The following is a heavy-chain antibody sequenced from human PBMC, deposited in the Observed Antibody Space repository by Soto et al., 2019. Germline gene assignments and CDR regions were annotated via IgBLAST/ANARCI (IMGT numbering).Heavy chain of an antibody. CDR3: ARGIRPGYSY. CDR2: IIPIFGTA. V-gene: IGHV1-69*13. D-gene: IGHD3-9*01. Sequence: GASVKDSCKASGGTFSSYAISWLRQAPGQGLEWMGGIIPIFGTANYAQKFQGRVTITADESTSTAYMELSSLRSEDTAVYYCARGIRPGYSYWGQGTLVTVSS. J-gene: IGHJ4*02. CDR1: GGTFSSYA.